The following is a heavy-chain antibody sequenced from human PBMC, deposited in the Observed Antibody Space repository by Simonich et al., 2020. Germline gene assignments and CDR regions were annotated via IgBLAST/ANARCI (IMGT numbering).Heavy chain of an antibody. CDR2: IYYSGST. V-gene: IGHV4-39*01. Sequence: QLQLQESGPGLVKPSETLSLTCTVSGGSISSSSYYWGWLRQPPGKGLEWIGGIYYSGSTYYNPSLKSRVTISVDTSKNQFSLKLSSVTAADTAVYYCARHAGFAFDIWGQGTMVTVSS. CDR1: GGSISSSSYY. CDR3: ARHAGFAFDI. D-gene: IGHD6-13*01. J-gene: IGHJ3*02.